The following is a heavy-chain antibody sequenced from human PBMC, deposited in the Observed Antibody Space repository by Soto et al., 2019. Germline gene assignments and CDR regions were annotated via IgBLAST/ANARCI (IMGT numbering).Heavy chain of an antibody. J-gene: IGHJ4*02. CDR2: LSKDVRDQ. V-gene: IGHV3-30*03. Sequence: PGGSLRLSCAASGLTFSSYGMHWVRQAPGKGLEWLVVLSKDVRDQYYADSVKGRFTISRDNSKNTLFLQMNSLRAEDTAVYYCARDNPVSSEDYWGQGTLVTVSS. CDR1: GLTFSSYG. D-gene: IGHD6-19*01. CDR3: ARDNPVSSEDY.